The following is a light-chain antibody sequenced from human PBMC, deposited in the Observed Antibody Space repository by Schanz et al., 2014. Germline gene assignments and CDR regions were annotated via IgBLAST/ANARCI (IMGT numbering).Light chain of an antibody. CDR3: CSYAGSSTHVV. CDR1: SSDVGGYNY. V-gene: IGLV2-23*01. CDR2: EGS. J-gene: IGLJ2*01. Sequence: QSALTQPASVSGSPGQSITISCTGTSSDVGGYNYVSWYQQHPGKAPKLMIYEGSKRPSGVSNRISGSKSGNTASLTISGVQAEDEADYYCCSYAGSSTHVVFGGGTKLTVL.